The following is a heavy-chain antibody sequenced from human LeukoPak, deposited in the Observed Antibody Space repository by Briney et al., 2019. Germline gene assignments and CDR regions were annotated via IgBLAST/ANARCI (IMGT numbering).Heavy chain of an antibody. Sequence: GGSLRLSCAASGFTFSSYSMNWVRQAPGKGLEWVSSISSSSYIYYADSVKGRFTVSRDNAKNSLYLQMNSLRAEDTAVYYCARDSGSSGYYPDAFDIWGQGTMVTVSS. D-gene: IGHD3-22*01. CDR2: ISSSSYI. CDR1: GFTFSSYS. J-gene: IGHJ3*02. CDR3: ARDSGSSGYYPDAFDI. V-gene: IGHV3-21*01.